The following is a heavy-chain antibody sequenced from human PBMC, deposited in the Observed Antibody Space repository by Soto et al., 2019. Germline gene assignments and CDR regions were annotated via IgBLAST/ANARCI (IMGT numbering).Heavy chain of an antibody. CDR2: IYYSGST. Sequence: SETLSLTCTVSGGSISSGDYYWSWIRQPPGKGLEWIGYIYYSGSTNYNPSLKSRVTISVDTSKNQFSLKLTSVTAADTAVYYCARVSAGYWYFDLWGRGTLVTVS. J-gene: IGHJ2*01. D-gene: IGHD6-19*01. CDR1: GGSISSGDYY. CDR3: ARVSAGYWYFDL. V-gene: IGHV4-61*08.